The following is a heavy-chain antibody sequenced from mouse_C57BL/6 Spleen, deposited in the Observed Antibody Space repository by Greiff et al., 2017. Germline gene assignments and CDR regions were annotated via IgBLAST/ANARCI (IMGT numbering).Heavy chain of an antibody. CDR3: ATSPVITTVVATDAMDY. J-gene: IGHJ4*01. CDR1: GFTFSDYG. V-gene: IGHV5-17*01. CDR2: ISSGSSTI. Sequence: EVQLVESGGGLVKPGGSLKLSCAASGFTFSDYGMHWVRQAPEKGLEWVAYISSGSSTIYYADTVKGRFTISRDNANNTLFLQMTSLRSEDTAMYYCATSPVITTVVATDAMDYWGQGTSVTVSS. D-gene: IGHD1-1*01.